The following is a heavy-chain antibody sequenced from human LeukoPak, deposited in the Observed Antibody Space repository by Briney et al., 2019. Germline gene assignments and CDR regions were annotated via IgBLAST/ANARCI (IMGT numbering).Heavy chain of an antibody. CDR3: ARGTAVVVTALGAFDI. Sequence: GGSLRLSCAASGFTFSSYWMHWVRQAPGKGLEWVAVISYDGSNKYYADSVKGRFTISRDNSKNTLYLQMNSLRAEDTAVYYCARGTAVVVTALGAFDIWGQGTMVTVSS. V-gene: IGHV3-30-3*01. CDR1: GFTFSSYW. D-gene: IGHD2-21*02. CDR2: ISYDGSNK. J-gene: IGHJ3*02.